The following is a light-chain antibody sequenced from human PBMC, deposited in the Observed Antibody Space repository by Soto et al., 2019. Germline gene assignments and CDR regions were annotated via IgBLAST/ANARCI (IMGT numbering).Light chain of an antibody. V-gene: IGKV4-1*01. CDR3: QQYFSTPQT. CDR1: QSVLYSSNSKNY. CDR2: WAS. Sequence: DIVMTQSPDSLAVSLGERATINCKSSQSVLYSSNSKNYLAWYQQKPGQPPKLLIYWASTRESGVPERFSGSGSGTDFTLTISSLQAEDVAAYYCQQYFSTPQTFGQGTKVEIK. J-gene: IGKJ1*01.